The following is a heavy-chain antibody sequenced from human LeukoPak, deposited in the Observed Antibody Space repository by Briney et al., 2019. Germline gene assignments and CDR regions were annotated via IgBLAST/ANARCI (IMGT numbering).Heavy chain of an antibody. CDR2: NHNSGTT. CDR3: VREQRSYDFSSAFYIAHGMDV. Sequence: SETLSLTCVISGGFISDYYWGWIRHSPGRGLEWIGYNHNSGTTNYNPSLRSRVTISVDTSKNQLSLKLSSATAADTAVYYCVREQRSYDFSSAFYIAHGMDVWGQGTPVTVSS. V-gene: IGHV4-59*01. CDR1: GGFISDYY. D-gene: IGHD3-3*01. J-gene: IGHJ6*02.